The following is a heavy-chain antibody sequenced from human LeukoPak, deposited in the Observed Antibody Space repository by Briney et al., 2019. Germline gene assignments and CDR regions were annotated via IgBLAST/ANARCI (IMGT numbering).Heavy chain of an antibody. CDR3: ARGGYCSSTSCYAPGGYYYYYYYMDV. D-gene: IGHD2-2*01. J-gene: IGHJ6*03. CDR2: IYYSGST. CDR1: GGSISSYC. V-gene: IGHV4-59*01. Sequence: PSETLSLTCTVSGGSISSYCWSWIRQPPGKGLEWIGYIYYSGSTNYNPSLKSRVTISVDTSKNQFSLKLSSVTAADTAVYYCARGGYCSSTSCYAPGGYYYYYYYMDVWGKGTTVTVSS.